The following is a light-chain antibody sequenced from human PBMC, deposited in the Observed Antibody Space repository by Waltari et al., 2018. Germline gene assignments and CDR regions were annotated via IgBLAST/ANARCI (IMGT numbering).Light chain of an antibody. CDR1: SSDIGAGYD. V-gene: IGLV1-40*01. CDR2: RTK. Sequence: QSVLTQPPSVSGAPGQTVTISCTGTSSDIGAGYDVHWYQQLPGTAPKVLIYRTKLLPSGVPERFSGSKSGTSASLAITDLQAEDEADYYCQSYDSLGGSGVFGGGTKLTVL. CDR3: QSYDSLGGSGV. J-gene: IGLJ3*02.